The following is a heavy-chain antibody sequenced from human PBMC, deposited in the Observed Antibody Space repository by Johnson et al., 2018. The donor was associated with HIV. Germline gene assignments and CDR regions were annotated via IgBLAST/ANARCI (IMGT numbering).Heavy chain of an antibody. CDR1: GFSFSNYA. CDR2: ISKDGSSA. D-gene: IGHD3-16*01. CDR3: ARDNLRQLDAFDI. V-gene: IGHV3-30*04. Sequence: QVQLVESGGGVVQPGSSLTLSCAASGFSFSNYAMHWVRQAPGKGLEWAAVISKDGSSAYYADSVKGRFTISRDNSKNTLYLQMNSLRAEDTAVYYCARDNLRQLDAFDIWGQGTMVTVSS. J-gene: IGHJ3*02.